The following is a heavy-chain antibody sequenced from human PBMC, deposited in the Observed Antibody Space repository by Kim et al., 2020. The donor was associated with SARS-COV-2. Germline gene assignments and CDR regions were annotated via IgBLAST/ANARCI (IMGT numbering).Heavy chain of an antibody. CDR1: GFAFKTHA. CDR2: ISYDGNNK. V-gene: IGHV3-30*04. J-gene: IGHJ4*02. Sequence: GGSLRLSCAASGFAFKTHAMHWIRQAPGKGPEWLGVISYDGNNKYYADSVKGRFTISRDNSKNTLYLQMNSLRTEDTAVYFCARDWVAEQWLGGGYFDKWGQGTLVTVSS. CDR3: ARDWVAEQWLGGGYFDK. D-gene: IGHD6-19*01.